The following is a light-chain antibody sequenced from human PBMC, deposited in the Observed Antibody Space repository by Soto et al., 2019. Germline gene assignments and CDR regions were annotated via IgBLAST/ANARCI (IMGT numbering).Light chain of an antibody. V-gene: IGKV3-20*01. J-gene: IGKJ4*01. CDR2: GAS. CDR3: QQHGTSPELT. Sequence: EIVLTQSPGTLSLSPGERATLSCRASQSVSNTYLAWYQHKPGQAPRLLISGASSRATGIPDRFSGSGAGTEFSLTISRMEPEDFAVYYCQQHGTSPELTFGGGTRVEIK. CDR1: QSVSNTY.